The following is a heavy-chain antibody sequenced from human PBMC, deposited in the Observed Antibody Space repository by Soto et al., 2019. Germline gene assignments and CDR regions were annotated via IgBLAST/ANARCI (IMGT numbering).Heavy chain of an antibody. V-gene: IGHV3-23*01. CDR3: AKEKDYDITWGSDRNTSHY. Sequence: GGSLRLSCAPSGFTFRDFAMIWVRQAPGKRLEWVSAISGSGETPYYADSVKGRFIISRDNFRNTLYLQMHSLRAEDSAIYYCAKEKDYDITWGSDRNTSHYWGRGTLVTVS. J-gene: IGHJ4*02. D-gene: IGHD3-16*02. CDR1: GFTFRDFA. CDR2: ISGSGETP.